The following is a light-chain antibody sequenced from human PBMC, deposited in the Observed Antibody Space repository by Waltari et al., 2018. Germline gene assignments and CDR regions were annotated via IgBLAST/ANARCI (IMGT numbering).Light chain of an antibody. V-gene: IGKV3-20*01. CDR3: QQYGLSTST. CDR2: EAS. J-gene: IGKJ2*01. Sequence: DIVLTPSPGTLSLSPGERATLSCSANQRVSSNSLAWYQQKPGQAPRLLIYEASSRAAGIPDRFSGSGSGTDFTLTISRLEPEDFAVYYCQQYGLSTSTFGRGTKLEIK. CDR1: QRVSSNS.